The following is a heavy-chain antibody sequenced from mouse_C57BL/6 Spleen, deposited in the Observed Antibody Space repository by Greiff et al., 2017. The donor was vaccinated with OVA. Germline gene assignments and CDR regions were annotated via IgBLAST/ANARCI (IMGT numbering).Heavy chain of an antibody. D-gene: IGHD1-1*01. CDR3: ARSGGYGSSYDAMDY. V-gene: IGHV1-50*01. J-gene: IGHJ4*01. CDR1: GYTFTSYW. CDR2: IDPSDSYT. Sequence: VKLQQPGAELVKPGASVKLSCKASGYTFTSYWMQWVKQRPGQGLEWIGEIDPSDSYTNYNQKFKGKATLTVDTSSSTAYMQLSSLTSEDSAVYYCARSGGYGSSYDAMDYWGQGTSVTVSS.